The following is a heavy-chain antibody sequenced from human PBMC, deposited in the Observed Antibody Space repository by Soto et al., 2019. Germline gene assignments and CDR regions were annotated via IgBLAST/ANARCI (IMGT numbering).Heavy chain of an antibody. CDR1: GGSISSYY. CDR3: ARYCSGGSCYSVDP. V-gene: IGHV4-59*01. Sequence: PXXTLSLTCTVSGGSISSYYWGWIPQPPGKGLEWIGYIYYSGSTNYNPSLKSRVTISVDTSKNQFSLKLSSVTAADTAVYYCARYCSGGSCYSVDPWGQGTLVTVSS. J-gene: IGHJ5*02. CDR2: IYYSGST. D-gene: IGHD2-15*01.